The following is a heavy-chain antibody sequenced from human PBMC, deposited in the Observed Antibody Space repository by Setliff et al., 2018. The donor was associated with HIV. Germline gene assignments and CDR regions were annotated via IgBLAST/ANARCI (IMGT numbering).Heavy chain of an antibody. CDR1: GYSISSGYY. CDR2: IYHSGST. Sequence: SETLSLTCAVSGYSISSGYYWGWIRQPPGKGLEWIGSIYHSGSTYYNPSLKSRVTISVDTSKNQFSLKLSSVTAADTAVYYCAGDKGPTNYWYFDLWGRGTLVTVSS. D-gene: IGHD3-10*01. J-gene: IGHJ2*01. V-gene: IGHV4-38-2*02. CDR3: AGDKGPTNYWYFDL.